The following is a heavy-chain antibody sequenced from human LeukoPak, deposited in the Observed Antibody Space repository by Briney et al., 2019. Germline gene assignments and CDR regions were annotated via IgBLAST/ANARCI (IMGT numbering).Heavy chain of an antibody. CDR3: ARAYYYDSSGYLVPDY. D-gene: IGHD3-22*01. CDR2: ISYDGSNK. CDR1: GFTFSSYG. Sequence: GRSLRLSCAASGFTFSSYGMHWVRQAPGKGLEWVAVISYDGSNKYYADSVKGRFTISRDNSKNTLYLQMNSLRAEDTAVYYCARAYYYDSSGYLVPDYWGQGTLVTVSS. V-gene: IGHV3-30*03. J-gene: IGHJ4*02.